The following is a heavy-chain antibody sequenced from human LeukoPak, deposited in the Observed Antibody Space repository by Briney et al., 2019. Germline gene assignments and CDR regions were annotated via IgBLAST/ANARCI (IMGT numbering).Heavy chain of an antibody. D-gene: IGHD3-3*01. CDR1: GGSFSGYY. Sequence: SETLSLTCAVYGGSFSGYYWSWVRQPPGKGLEWIGEINHSGSTNYNPSLKSRVTISVDTSKNQFSLKLSSVTAADTAVYYCARRGSPYDFWSGYYLGWFDPWGQGTLVTVSS. J-gene: IGHJ5*02. CDR3: ARRGSPYDFWSGYYLGWFDP. V-gene: IGHV4-34*01. CDR2: INHSGST.